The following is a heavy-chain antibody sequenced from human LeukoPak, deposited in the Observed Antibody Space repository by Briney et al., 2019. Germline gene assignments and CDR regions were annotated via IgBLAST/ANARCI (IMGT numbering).Heavy chain of an antibody. D-gene: IGHD3-10*01. CDR3: AKAVVVRGYFDY. CDR2: IRSKANSYAT. Sequence: GGSLKLSCAASGFTFSGSAMHWVRQASGKGLEGVGRIRSKANSYATAYAASVKGRFTISRDDSKNTAYLQMNSLKTEDTAVYYCAKAVVVRGYFDYWGQGTLVTVSS. V-gene: IGHV3-73*01. J-gene: IGHJ4*02. CDR1: GFTFSGSA.